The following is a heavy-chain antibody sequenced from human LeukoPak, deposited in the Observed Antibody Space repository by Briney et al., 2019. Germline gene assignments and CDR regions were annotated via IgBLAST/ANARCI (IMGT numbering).Heavy chain of an antibody. Sequence: GGSLRLSCAASGFTFSSYGMHWVRQAPGKGLEGVAFIRYDGSNKYYADSVKGRFTISRDNSKNTLYLQMNSLRAEDTAVYYCAKDPRVYDSSGYYYYFDYWGQGTLVTVSS. D-gene: IGHD3-22*01. J-gene: IGHJ4*02. CDR2: IRYDGSNK. CDR3: AKDPRVYDSSGYYYYFDY. CDR1: GFTFSSYG. V-gene: IGHV3-30*02.